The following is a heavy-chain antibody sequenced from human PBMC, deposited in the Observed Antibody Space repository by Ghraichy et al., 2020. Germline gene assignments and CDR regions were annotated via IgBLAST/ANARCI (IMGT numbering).Heavy chain of an antibody. CDR1: GLTFSGYW. J-gene: IGHJ4*02. CDR2: IKQDASEK. V-gene: IGHV3-7*02. D-gene: IGHD6-25*01. CDR3: AGGGGYLIEH. Sequence: GESLNISCAASGLTFSGYWMNWVRRGPGKGLEWVAIIKQDASEKHHVDSVRGRSTISSDNAKKTLYLQMNSLRVEDMAVYYCAGGGGYLIEHWGQGTLVTVSS.